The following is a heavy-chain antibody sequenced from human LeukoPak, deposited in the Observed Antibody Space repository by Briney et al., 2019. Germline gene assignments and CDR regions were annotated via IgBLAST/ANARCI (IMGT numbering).Heavy chain of an antibody. Sequence: SETLSLTCAVSSGSVSSSNWLNWVRQPPGKGLEWIGEIYHSGNTNYNQSLKSRVTISVDKSRKKFSLKLSSVTAADTAVYFCARGARYYDTTGYYWYFDSWGQGALVTVSS. CDR1: SGSVSSSNW. CDR3: ARGARYYDTTGYYWYFDS. J-gene: IGHJ4*02. CDR2: IYHSGNT. V-gene: IGHV4-4*02. D-gene: IGHD3-22*01.